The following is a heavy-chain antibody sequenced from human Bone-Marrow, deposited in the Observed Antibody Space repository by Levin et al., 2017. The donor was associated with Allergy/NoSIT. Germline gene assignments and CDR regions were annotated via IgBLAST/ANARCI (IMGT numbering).Heavy chain of an antibody. Sequence: GGSLRLSCAASGFTFSSYAMHWVRQAPGKGLEWVAVISYDGSNKYYADSVKGRFTISRDNSKNTLYLQMNSLGAEDTAVYYCARDDGYSGGPASYWGQGTLVTVSS. J-gene: IGHJ4*02. CDR3: ARDDGYSGGPASY. D-gene: IGHD1-26*01. CDR2: ISYDGSNK. CDR1: GFTFSSYA. V-gene: IGHV3-30-3*01.